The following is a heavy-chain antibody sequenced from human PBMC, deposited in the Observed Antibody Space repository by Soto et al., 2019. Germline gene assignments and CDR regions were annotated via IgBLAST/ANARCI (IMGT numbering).Heavy chain of an antibody. CDR1: GHIVTSYY. D-gene: IGHD3-22*01. CDR2: IDPIGGRV. Sequence: ASVKVSCKASGHIVTSYYVHWVRQAPGQGLEWTGVIDPIGGRVTYAERFQGRVTLTTDTSTSTVYMELSSLRSEDSAVYYCARVDNGDDTMIVVVITSFDYWGQGTLVTVSS. J-gene: IGHJ4*02. CDR3: ARVDNGDDTMIVVVITSFDY. V-gene: IGHV1-46*01.